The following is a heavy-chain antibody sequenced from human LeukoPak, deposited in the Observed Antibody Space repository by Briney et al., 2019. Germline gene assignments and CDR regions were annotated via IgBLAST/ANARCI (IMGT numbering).Heavy chain of an antibody. V-gene: IGHV1-2*02. D-gene: IGHD3-3*01. CDR3: ARDRVTIFGVAAVDY. CDR2: INPNSGGT. J-gene: IGHJ4*02. CDR1: GYTFTGYY. Sequence: ASVKVSCKASGYTFTGYYMHWVRQAPGQGLEWMGWINPNSGGTNYAQKLQGRVTMTTDTSTSTAYMELRSLRSDDTAVYYCARDRVTIFGVAAVDYWGQGTLVTVSS.